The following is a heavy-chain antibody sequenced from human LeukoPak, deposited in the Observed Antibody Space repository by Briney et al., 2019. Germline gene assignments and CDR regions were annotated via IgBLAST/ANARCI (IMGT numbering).Heavy chain of an antibody. CDR2: IRYDGSNK. V-gene: IGHV3-30*02. Sequence: GGSLRLSCAASGFTFSSYGMRWVRQAPGKGLEWEAFIRYDGSNKYYADSVKGRFTISRDNSKNTLYLQMNSLRAEDTAVYYCAKDMGYCSGGSCYQTAFYYWGQGTLVTVSS. CDR1: GFTFSSYG. CDR3: AKDMGYCSGGSCYQTAFYY. J-gene: IGHJ4*02. D-gene: IGHD2-15*01.